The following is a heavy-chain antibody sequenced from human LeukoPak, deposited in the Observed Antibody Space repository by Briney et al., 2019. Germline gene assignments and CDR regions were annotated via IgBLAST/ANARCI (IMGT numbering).Heavy chain of an antibody. CDR2: IYYSGST. CDR3: ARPAAYYDSSDPYDY. V-gene: IGHV4-39*01. D-gene: IGHD3-22*01. Sequence: PSETLSLTCTVSDGSISSSSYYWGWIRQPPGKGLEWIGSIYYSGSTYYNPSLKSRVTISVDTSKNQFSLKLSSVTAADTAVYYCARPAAYYDSSDPYDYWGQGTLVTVSS. CDR1: DGSISSSSYY. J-gene: IGHJ4*02.